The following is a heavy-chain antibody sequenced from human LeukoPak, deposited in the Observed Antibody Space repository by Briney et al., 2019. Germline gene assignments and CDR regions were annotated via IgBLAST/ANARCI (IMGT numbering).Heavy chain of an antibody. Sequence: SETLSLTCTVSGGSISNYNWYWIRQPPGKGLEWIGYMYYSGSTNYNPSLKTRVTISIDTSKNQFSLKLTSVTAADTAVYYCARTPPGYSSGWYHAFDIWGQGTMVTVSS. CDR2: MYYSGST. V-gene: IGHV4-59*08. J-gene: IGHJ3*02. D-gene: IGHD6-19*01. CDR3: ARTPPGYSSGWYHAFDI. CDR1: GGSISNYN.